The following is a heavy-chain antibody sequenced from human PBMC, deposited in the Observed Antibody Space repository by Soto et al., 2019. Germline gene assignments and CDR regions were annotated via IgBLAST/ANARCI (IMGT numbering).Heavy chain of an antibody. CDR1: GFTFSSYW. V-gene: IGHV3-74*01. J-gene: IGHJ4*02. Sequence: GGSLRLSCAASGFTFSSYWMHWVRQAPGKGLVWVSRMNSDGSSTSYADSVKGRFTISRDNAKNTVYMQMSSLRAEDTAVYYCARVELQLWHWGQGTLVTVSS. CDR3: ARVELQLWH. D-gene: IGHD5-18*01. CDR2: MNSDGSST.